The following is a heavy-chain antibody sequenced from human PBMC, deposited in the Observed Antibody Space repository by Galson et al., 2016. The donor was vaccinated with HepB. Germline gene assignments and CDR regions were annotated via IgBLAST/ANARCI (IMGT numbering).Heavy chain of an antibody. CDR3: ARGVRYTLIRGASQY. CDR2: INVNSGAT. Sequence: SVKVSCKASGYIFTGYTIHWVRQAPGQGLEHMGWINVNSGATNYAQKFQGTVTLTRDTAINTAYMEVNGLTSDDTAVYYCARGVRYTLIRGASQYWGQGTLGSVSS. J-gene: IGHJ4*02. CDR1: GYIFTGYT. V-gene: IGHV1-2*02. D-gene: IGHD3-10*01.